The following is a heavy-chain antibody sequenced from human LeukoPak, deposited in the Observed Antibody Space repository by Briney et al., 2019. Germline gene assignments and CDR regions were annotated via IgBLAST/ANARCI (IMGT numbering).Heavy chain of an antibody. CDR3: ARQITMVRGVIVYFDY. V-gene: IGHV5-51*01. J-gene: IGHJ4*02. D-gene: IGHD3-10*01. CDR1: GYSFTSYW. CDR2: IYPGDSDT. Sequence: GESLKISCKGSGYSFTSYWIGWVRQMPGKGPEWMGIIYPGDSDTRYSPSFQGQVTISADKSISTAYLQWSSLKASDTAMYYCARQITMVRGVIVYFDYWGQGTLVTVSS.